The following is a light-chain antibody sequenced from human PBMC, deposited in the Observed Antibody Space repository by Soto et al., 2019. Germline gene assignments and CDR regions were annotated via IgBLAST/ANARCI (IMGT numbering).Light chain of an antibody. CDR2: LGS. V-gene: IGKV2-28*01. Sequence: DIVMTQSPLSLPVTPGEPASISCRSSQSLLYSNGYNYLDWYLQKPGQSPQLLISLGSDRASGVPDRFSGSGSGTDFTLKISRVEAEDVGLYYCMQSLQTPWMFGQGTTVEIK. CDR1: QSLLYSNGYNY. CDR3: MQSLQTPWM. J-gene: IGKJ1*01.